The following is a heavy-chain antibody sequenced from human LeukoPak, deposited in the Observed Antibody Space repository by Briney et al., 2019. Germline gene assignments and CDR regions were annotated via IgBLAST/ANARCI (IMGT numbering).Heavy chain of an antibody. CDR2: ISDSGGST. V-gene: IGHV3-23*01. D-gene: IGHD2-2*01. CDR1: VFTFSSYA. CDR3: AKVGGYIRYCSSTSCYGDWFDP. Sequence: GGSLRLSCAVSVFTFSSYAMSCVRQAPGKRLEWGSAISDSGGSTYYADSVKGRFTISRDNSKNTLYLQMNSLRAEDTAVYYCAKVGGYIRYCSSTSCYGDWFDPWGQGTLVTVSS. J-gene: IGHJ5*02.